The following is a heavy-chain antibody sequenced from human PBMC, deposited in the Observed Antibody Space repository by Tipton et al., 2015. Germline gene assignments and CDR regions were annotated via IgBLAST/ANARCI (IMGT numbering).Heavy chain of an antibody. CDR3: AKPFASGNYFDF. D-gene: IGHD3-10*01. Sequence: SLRLSCAASGFTFGDYYMIWVRQAPGKGLEWVAFISNDGSNKYYANSVKGRFTIYRDHSNTLYLQMSSLRPDDTAVYFCAKPFASGNYFDFWGQGTLVTVSS. CDR2: ISNDGSNK. CDR1: GFTFGDYY. J-gene: IGHJ4*02. V-gene: IGHV3-30*18.